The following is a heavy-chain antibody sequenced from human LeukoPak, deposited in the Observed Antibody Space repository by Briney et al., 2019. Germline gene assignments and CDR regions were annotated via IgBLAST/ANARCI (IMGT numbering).Heavy chain of an antibody. D-gene: IGHD3-3*01. CDR2: ISSGSSTI. CDR3: ARGPGFLTDY. CDR1: GFIFSVSS. V-gene: IGHV3-48*01. J-gene: IGHJ4*02. Sequence: GGSLRLSCAASGFIFSVSSMNWVRPAPGKGLEWVSYISSGSSTIYYADSVKGRFTISRDNAKNSLYLQMNSLRAEDTAVYYCARGPGFLTDYWGQGTLVTVSS.